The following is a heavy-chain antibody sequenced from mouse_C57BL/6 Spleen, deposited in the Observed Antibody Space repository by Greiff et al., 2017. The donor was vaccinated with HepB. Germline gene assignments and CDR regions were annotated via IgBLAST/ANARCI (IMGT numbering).Heavy chain of an antibody. D-gene: IGHD2-2*01. CDR3: ARYDGYGYSAMDY. V-gene: IGHV7-3*01. Sequence: EVQVVESGGGLVQPGGSLSLSCAASGFTFTDYYMSWVRQPPGKALEWVGFIRNKANGYTREYSASVQGRFTISRDNSQSILYLQMHALRAEDSATYYCARYDGYGYSAMDYWGQGTSVTVSS. CDR1: GFTFTDYY. CDR2: IRNKANGYTR. J-gene: IGHJ4*01.